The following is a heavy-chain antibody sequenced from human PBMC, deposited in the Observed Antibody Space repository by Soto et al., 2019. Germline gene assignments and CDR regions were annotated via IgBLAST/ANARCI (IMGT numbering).Heavy chain of an antibody. D-gene: IGHD1-26*01. CDR1: GFTFSSYA. CDR3: AKDGRRWDLPADY. Sequence: EVQLLESGGGLVQPGGSLRLSCAASGFTFSSYAMSWVRQAPGKGLEWVSAISGGGGSTYYADSVKGRFTISRDNSKNTLYLQMSSLRAEDTAVYYCAKDGRRWDLPADYWGQGALVTVSS. CDR2: ISGGGGST. J-gene: IGHJ4*02. V-gene: IGHV3-23*01.